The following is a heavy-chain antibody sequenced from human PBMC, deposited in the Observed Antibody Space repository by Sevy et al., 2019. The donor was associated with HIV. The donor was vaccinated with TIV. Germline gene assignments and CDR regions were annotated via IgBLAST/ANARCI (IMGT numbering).Heavy chain of an antibody. J-gene: IGHJ6*02. CDR2: ISYDGSNK. D-gene: IGHD2-2*01. CDR3: ARDLLVVVVPAALRYYYYGMDV. Sequence: GGSLRLSCAASGFTFSSYAMHWVRQAPGKGLEWVAVISYDGSNKYYADSVKGRFTISRDNSKNTLYLQMNSLRAEDKAVYDCARDLLVVVVPAALRYYYYGMDVWGQGTTVTVSS. V-gene: IGHV3-30*04. CDR1: GFTFSSYA.